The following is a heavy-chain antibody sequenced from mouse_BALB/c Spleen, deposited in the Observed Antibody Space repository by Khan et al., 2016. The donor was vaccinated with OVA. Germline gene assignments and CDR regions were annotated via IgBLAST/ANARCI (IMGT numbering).Heavy chain of an antibody. Sequence: QVQLKESGPGLVAPSQSLSITCTVSGFSLATYGVTWVRQPPGKGLEWLGILWGDGSTNYHSALISRLSISTDFSKSQVFLKLNSLQADDTATYYCAKFYYGGVSNWYFDVWGAGTTVTVSS. CDR1: GFSLATYG. V-gene: IGHV2-3*01. J-gene: IGHJ1*01. CDR2: LWGDGST. D-gene: IGHD1-1*01. CDR3: AKFYYGGVSNWYFDV.